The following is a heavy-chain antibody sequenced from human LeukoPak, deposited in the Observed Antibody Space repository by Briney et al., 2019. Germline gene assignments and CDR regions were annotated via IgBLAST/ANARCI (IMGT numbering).Heavy chain of an antibody. CDR1: GFTFSSYS. D-gene: IGHD3-3*01. V-gene: IGHV3-48*04. J-gene: IGHJ6*03. CDR2: ISSSSSTI. Sequence: PGGSLRLSCAASGFTFSSYSMNWVRQAPEKGLEWVSYISSSSSTIYYADSVKGRFTISRDNAKNSLYLQMNSLRAEDTAVYYCASWVLRHNYYYYYMDVWGKGTTVTVSS. CDR3: ASWVLRHNYYYYYMDV.